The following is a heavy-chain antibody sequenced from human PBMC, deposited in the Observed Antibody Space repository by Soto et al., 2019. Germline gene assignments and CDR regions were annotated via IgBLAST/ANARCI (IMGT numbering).Heavy chain of an antibody. CDR2: MNPNSGNT. J-gene: IGHJ5*02. CDR1: GYTFTSYD. D-gene: IGHD2-2*02. Sequence: SVKVSCKASGYTFTSYDINWVRQATGQGLEWMGWMNPNSGNTGYAQKFQGRVTMTRNTSISTAYMELSSLRSEDTAVYYCARDAKRRYCSSTSCYSWFDPWGQGTRVTVSS. CDR3: ARDAKRRYCSSTSCYSWFDP. V-gene: IGHV1-8*01.